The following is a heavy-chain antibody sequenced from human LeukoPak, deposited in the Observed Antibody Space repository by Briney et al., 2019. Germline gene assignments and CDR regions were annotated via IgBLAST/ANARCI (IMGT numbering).Heavy chain of an antibody. CDR3: AQNQWEFLA. CDR1: GFTFSSYA. J-gene: IGHJ4*02. CDR2: VSDGGGST. Sequence: GGSLRLSCAASGFTFSSYAMSWVRQTPGKGLEWVSGVSDGGGSTYYTDSVQGRFTISRDNSKNTLYLQMNSLRAEDTATYFCAQNQWEFLARGQGTLVTVSS. V-gene: IGHV3-23*01. D-gene: IGHD1-26*01.